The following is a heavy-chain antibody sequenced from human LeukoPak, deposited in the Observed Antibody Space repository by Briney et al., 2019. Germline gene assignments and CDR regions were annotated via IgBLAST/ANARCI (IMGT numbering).Heavy chain of an antibody. J-gene: IGHJ6*02. D-gene: IGHD2-8*01. CDR1: GFTFSSYA. Sequence: GGSLRLSCAASGFTFSSYAMSWVRQAPGKGLEWVSAISGSGGSTYYADSVKGRFTISRDNSKNTLYLQMNSLRAEDTAVYYCAKRTNGIYYYYYGMDVWGQGTTVTVSS. CDR2: ISGSGGST. CDR3: AKRTNGIYYYYYGMDV. V-gene: IGHV3-23*01.